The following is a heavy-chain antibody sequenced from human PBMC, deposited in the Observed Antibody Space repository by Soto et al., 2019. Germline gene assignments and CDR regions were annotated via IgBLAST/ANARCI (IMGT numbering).Heavy chain of an antibody. D-gene: IGHD3-10*01. CDR2: VYYGGTA. Sequence: SETLSLTCSVSGASLSSGGYSWSWFRRPPGKALEWIAYVYYGGTASYNPSLKSRVTISVDSSKNQFPLTVKSVTAADTAAYLCARGNPQLRGGFDFWGRGTQFTVSS. CDR1: GASLSSGGYS. J-gene: IGHJ4*01. CDR3: ARGNPQLRGGFDF. V-gene: IGHV4-30-2*01.